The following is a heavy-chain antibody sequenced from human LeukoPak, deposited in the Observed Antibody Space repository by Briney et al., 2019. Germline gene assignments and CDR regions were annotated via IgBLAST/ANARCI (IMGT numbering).Heavy chain of an antibody. Sequence: PGGSLRLSCAASGLTFMKYSMTWVRQAPGKGLEWVAAITGSGAYTDYAGSVKGRFTISRDNSKNTLYLRMNSLRAEDTAIYYCAKRSAESSGYFDYWGQGTLVTVSS. D-gene: IGHD6-19*01. CDR3: AKRSAESSGYFDY. CDR1: GLTFMKYS. V-gene: IGHV3-23*01. J-gene: IGHJ4*02. CDR2: ITGSGAYT.